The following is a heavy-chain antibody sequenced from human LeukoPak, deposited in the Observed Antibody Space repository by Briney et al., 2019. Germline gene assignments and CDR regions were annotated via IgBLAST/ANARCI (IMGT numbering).Heavy chain of an antibody. D-gene: IGHD5-18*01. CDR3: ARDGGYVDTAMDFDY. Sequence: ASVKVSCKASGYTFTGYYMHWVRQAPGQGLEWMGWINPNSGGTNYAQKFQGRVTMTRDTSISTAYMELSRLRSDDTAVYYCARDGGYVDTAMDFDYWGQGTLVTVSS. J-gene: IGHJ4*02. CDR2: INPNSGGT. V-gene: IGHV1-2*02. CDR1: GYTFTGYY.